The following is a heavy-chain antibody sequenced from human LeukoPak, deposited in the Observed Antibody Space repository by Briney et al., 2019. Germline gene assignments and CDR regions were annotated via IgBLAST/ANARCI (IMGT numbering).Heavy chain of an antibody. V-gene: IGHV1-69*13. Sequence: SVKVSCKASGYTFTSYGISWVRQAPGQGLEWMGGIIPIFGTANYAQKFQGRVTITADESTSTAYMELSSLRSEDTAVYYCARGRGQLDLEADFDYWGQGTLVTVSS. J-gene: IGHJ4*02. CDR1: GYTFTSYG. CDR2: IIPIFGTA. D-gene: IGHD6-13*01. CDR3: ARGRGQLDLEADFDY.